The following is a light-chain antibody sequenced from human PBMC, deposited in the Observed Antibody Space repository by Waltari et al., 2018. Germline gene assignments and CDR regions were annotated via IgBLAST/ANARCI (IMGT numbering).Light chain of an antibody. J-gene: IGKJ1*01. CDR1: QSGSSNY. CDR2: DAS. CDR3: QQYGRSPWT. V-gene: IGKV3-20*01. Sequence: FVLTQSPGTLSLSPGERVTLSCSASQSGSSNYLAWYQQKPGQAPRLLIYDASNRATGIADRISGSGSGTDFTLTISRLEPEDVAVYYCQQYGRSPWTFGQGTKVEIK.